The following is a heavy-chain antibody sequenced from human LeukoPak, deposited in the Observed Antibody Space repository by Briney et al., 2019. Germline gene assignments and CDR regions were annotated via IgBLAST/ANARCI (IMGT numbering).Heavy chain of an antibody. Sequence: GGSLRLSCAASGFTFSSYSMNWVRQAPGKGLEWVSCITGSSTIYYADSVKGRFTISRDNAKNSLYLQMNSLRAEDTAVYYCARSLTIFGVVTDAFDIWGQGTMVTVSS. CDR1: GFTFSSYS. J-gene: IGHJ3*02. CDR2: ITGSSTI. D-gene: IGHD3-3*01. CDR3: ARSLTIFGVVTDAFDI. V-gene: IGHV3-48*01.